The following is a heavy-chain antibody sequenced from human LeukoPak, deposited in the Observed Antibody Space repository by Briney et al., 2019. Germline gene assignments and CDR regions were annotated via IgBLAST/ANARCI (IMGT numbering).Heavy chain of an antibody. Sequence: TGGSLRLSCAASGFTVSSNYMSWVRQAPGKGLEWVSVIYSGGNTYYADSVKVRFTISRDNSKNTLYLQMNSLRAEDTAVYYCARDSVKVPSSGPADYWGQGTLVTVSS. CDR3: ARDSVKVPSSGPADY. D-gene: IGHD3-22*01. J-gene: IGHJ4*02. CDR1: GFTVSSNY. V-gene: IGHV3-66*01. CDR2: IYSGGNT.